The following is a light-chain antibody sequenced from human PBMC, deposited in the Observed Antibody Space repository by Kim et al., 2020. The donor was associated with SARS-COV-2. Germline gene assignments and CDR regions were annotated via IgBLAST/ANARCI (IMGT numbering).Light chain of an antibody. J-gene: IGLJ2*01. CDR2: GKN. CDR1: SLRSYY. V-gene: IGLV3-19*01. CDR3: NSRDSNDNVV. Sequence: SSELTQDPAVSVALGQTVRITCQGDSLRSYYATWYQQKPGQAPILVIYGKNNRHSVIPDRFSGSSSGNTASLTITGTQAGDEADYYCNSRDSNDNVVFGGGTQLTVL.